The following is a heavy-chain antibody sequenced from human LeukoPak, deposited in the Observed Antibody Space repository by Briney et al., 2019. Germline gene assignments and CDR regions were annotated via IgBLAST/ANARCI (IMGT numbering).Heavy chain of an antibody. J-gene: IGHJ3*02. CDR3: ARGGYYYGSGSYYDAFDI. Sequence: ASVKVSCKASGGTFTSYDINWVRQATGQGLEWMGWMNPNSGNTGYAQKFQGRVTMTRNTSISTAYMELSSLRSEDTAVYYCARGGYYYGSGSYYDAFDIWGQGTMVTVSS. D-gene: IGHD3-10*01. CDR1: GGTFTSYD. CDR2: MNPNSGNT. V-gene: IGHV1-8*01.